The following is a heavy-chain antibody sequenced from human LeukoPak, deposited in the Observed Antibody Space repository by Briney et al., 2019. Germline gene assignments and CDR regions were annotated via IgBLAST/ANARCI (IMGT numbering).Heavy chain of an antibody. Sequence: PSETLSLTCTVSGGSISSSSYYWGWIRQPPGKGLEWIGSIYYSGSTYYNPSLKSRVTISVDTSKNRFSLKLSSVTAADTAVYYCARVSSSWPHYYFDYWGQGTLVTVSS. CDR2: IYYSGST. CDR1: GGSISSSSYY. CDR3: ARVSSSWPHYYFDY. J-gene: IGHJ4*02. D-gene: IGHD6-13*01. V-gene: IGHV4-39*07.